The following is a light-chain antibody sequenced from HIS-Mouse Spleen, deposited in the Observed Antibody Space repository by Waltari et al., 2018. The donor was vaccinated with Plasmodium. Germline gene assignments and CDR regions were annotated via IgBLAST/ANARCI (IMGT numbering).Light chain of an antibody. Sequence: EIVLTQSQATLSVSPAERATLSCRASQSVSSNLAWYQQKPGQAPRLLIYGASTRATGIPARFSGSGSGTEFTLTISSLQSEDFAVYYCQQYNNWSFTFGPGTKVDIK. CDR1: QSVSSN. CDR3: QQYNNWSFT. V-gene: IGKV3-15*01. CDR2: GAS. J-gene: IGKJ3*01.